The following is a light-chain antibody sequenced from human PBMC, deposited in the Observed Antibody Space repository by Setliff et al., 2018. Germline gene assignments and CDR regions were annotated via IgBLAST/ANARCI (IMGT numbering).Light chain of an antibody. J-gene: IGKJ4*01. Sequence: SSVSASVGDRVSISCRASQGVSNLLAWYQQKPGKAPQLLIYAVSRLETGVPSRFSGSGSGTDFTLTISSLQPEDFATYYCQQANSFPLTFGGGTKVDIK. CDR2: AVS. CDR1: QGVSNL. V-gene: IGKV1D-12*01. CDR3: QQANSFPLT.